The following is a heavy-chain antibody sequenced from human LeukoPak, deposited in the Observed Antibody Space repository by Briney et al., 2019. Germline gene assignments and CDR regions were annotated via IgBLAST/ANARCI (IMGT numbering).Heavy chain of an antibody. J-gene: IGHJ4*02. V-gene: IGHV4-4*07. Sequence: KPSETLSLTCSVSGDSISSYYWNWIRQPAGKGLEWIGRIYSSENTNYNPSLKSRVTMSVDTSKNQFSLKLSSVTAADTAVYYCACQTNNWFDYWGQGTLVTVSS. CDR1: GDSISSYY. CDR2: IYSSENT. D-gene: IGHD1-1*01. CDR3: ACQTNNWFDY.